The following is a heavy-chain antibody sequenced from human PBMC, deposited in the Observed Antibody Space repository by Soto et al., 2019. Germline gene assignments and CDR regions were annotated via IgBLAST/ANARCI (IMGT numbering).Heavy chain of an antibody. D-gene: IGHD2-2*01. CDR2: IIPIFGTA. CDR1: GGTFSSYA. Sequence: SVKVSCKASGGTFSSYAVSWVRQAPGQGLEWMGGIIPIFGTANYAQKFQGRVTITADESTSTAYMELSSLRSEDTAVYYCARKYCSSTSCYLYNWFDPWGQGTLVTVSS. V-gene: IGHV1-69*13. CDR3: ARKYCSSTSCYLYNWFDP. J-gene: IGHJ5*02.